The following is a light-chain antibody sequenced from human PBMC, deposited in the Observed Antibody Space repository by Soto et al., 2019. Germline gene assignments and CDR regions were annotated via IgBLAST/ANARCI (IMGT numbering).Light chain of an antibody. CDR3: QQRFDWHQIS. CDR2: AAS. CDR1: QSVSNY. J-gene: IGKJ5*01. V-gene: IGKV3-11*01. Sequence: EILLTQYPATLSWSPGERVTLSCRASQSVSNYLAWYQQKPGQAPRLLVSAASNRATGIPARFSGSGSGTDFTLTISSLETADFGVFYCQQRFDWHQISFGQGTRLEI.